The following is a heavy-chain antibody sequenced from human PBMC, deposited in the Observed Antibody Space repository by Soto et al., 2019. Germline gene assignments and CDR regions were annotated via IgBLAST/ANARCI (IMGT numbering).Heavy chain of an antibody. J-gene: IGHJ5*02. CDR3: ATHRGIAVPPTRHNWFDP. CDR1: GVYSSSYC. Sequence: SETLCLTCPVAGVYSSSYCWSWIRQHPGKGLEWIGYIYYSGSTNYNPSLKSRVTISVDTSKNQFSLKLSSVTAADTAVYYCATHRGIAVPPTRHNWFDPSGQGTLVTVSS. D-gene: IGHD6-19*01. CDR2: IYYSGST. V-gene: IGHV4-59*08.